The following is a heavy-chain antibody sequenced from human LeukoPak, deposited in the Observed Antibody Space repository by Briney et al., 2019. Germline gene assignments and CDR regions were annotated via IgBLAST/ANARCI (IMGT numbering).Heavy chain of an antibody. D-gene: IGHD2-15*01. V-gene: IGHV4-59*01. Sequence: PSETLSLTCTVSGGSISSYYWSWIRQPPGKGLEWIGYIYYSWSTNYNPSLKSRVTISVDTSKNQFSLKLSSVTAADTAVYYCARAKMVAAIDYWGQGTLSPSPQ. CDR2: IYYSWST. J-gene: IGHJ4*02. CDR1: GGSISSYY. CDR3: ARAKMVAAIDY.